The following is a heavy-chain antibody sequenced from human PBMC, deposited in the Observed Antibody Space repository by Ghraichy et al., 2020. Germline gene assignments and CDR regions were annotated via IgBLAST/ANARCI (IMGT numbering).Heavy chain of an antibody. J-gene: IGHJ4*02. CDR3: ARGTFDYSREDHGGAFDY. V-gene: IGHV3-48*03. CDR1: GFTFTTYE. Sequence: GESLNISCAASGFTFTTYEMNWVRQSPGKGLEWISYIAGSRDTIYYADSVKGRFTISRDKDSLFLQMNSLRAVDTATYYCARGTFDYSREDHGGAFDYWGQGTLVTVAS. D-gene: IGHD6-13*01. CDR2: IAGSRDTI.